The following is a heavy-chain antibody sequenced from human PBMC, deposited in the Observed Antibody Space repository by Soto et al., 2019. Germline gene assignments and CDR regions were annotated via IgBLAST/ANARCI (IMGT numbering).Heavy chain of an antibody. CDR3: ALPQGYCSSTSCYGLEY. CDR2: INHSGST. Sequence: SETLSLTCAVYGGSFSGYYWSWIRQPPGKGLERIGEINHSGSTNYNPSLKSRVTISVDTSKNQFSLKLSSVTAADTAVYYCALPQGYCSSTSCYGLEYWGQGTLVTVSS. CDR1: GGSFSGYY. V-gene: IGHV4-34*01. J-gene: IGHJ4*02. D-gene: IGHD2-2*01.